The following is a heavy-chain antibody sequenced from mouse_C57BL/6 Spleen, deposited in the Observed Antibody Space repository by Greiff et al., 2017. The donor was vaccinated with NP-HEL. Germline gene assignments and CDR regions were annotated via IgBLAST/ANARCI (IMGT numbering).Heavy chain of an antibody. J-gene: IGHJ4*01. CDR1: GYAFSSSW. CDR2: IYPGDGDT. CDR3: ARSAFIATVVPSMDD. D-gene: IGHD1-1*01. V-gene: IGHV1-82*01. Sequence: QVQLKESGPELVKPGASVKISCKASGYAFSSSWMNWVKQRPGKGLEWIGRIYPGDGDTNYNGKFKGKATLTADKSSSTAYMQLSSLTSEDSAVYFCARSAFIATVVPSMDDWGQGTSVTVSS.